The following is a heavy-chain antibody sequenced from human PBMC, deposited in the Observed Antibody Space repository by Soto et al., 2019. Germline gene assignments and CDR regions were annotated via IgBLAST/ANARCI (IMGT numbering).Heavy chain of an antibody. CDR2: VSHDGRNT. CDR1: GFIFSTYG. V-gene: IGHV3-30*18. CDR3: AKGGRQWLVTSDFNY. D-gene: IGHD6-19*01. J-gene: IGHJ4*02. Sequence: GGSLRLSCAASGFIFSTYGMHWVRQAPGKGLEWVAVVSHDGRNTHYADSVKGRFTISRDISKNTVSLEMTSLRAEDTAVYYCAKGGRQWLVTSDFNYWGQGALVTVSS.